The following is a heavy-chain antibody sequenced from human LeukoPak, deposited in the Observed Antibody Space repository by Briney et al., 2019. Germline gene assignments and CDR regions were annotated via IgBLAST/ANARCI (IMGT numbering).Heavy chain of an antibody. CDR2: ISDDGYST. J-gene: IGHJ4*02. CDR3: AKLVAVAGRNY. D-gene: IGHD6-19*01. CDR1: RFIFDNYG. Sequence: SGGSLRLSCAASRFIFDNYGMTWVRQAPGKGLEWVSGISDDGYSTYYADSVKGRFTISRDNSKNTLYLQMNSLRAEDTAVYYCAKLVAVAGRNYWGQGTLVTVSS. V-gene: IGHV3-23*01.